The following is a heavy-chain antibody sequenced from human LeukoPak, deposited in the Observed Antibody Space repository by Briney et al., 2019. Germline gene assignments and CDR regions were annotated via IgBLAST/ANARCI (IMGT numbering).Heavy chain of an antibody. J-gene: IGHJ4*02. V-gene: IGHV3-30*18. CDR3: AKQLGYCSDGSCYFPY. CDR2: ISYDGSNK. CDR1: GFTFSSYG. D-gene: IGHD2-15*01. Sequence: GGSLRLSCAASGFTFSSYGMHWVRQAPGKGLEWVAVISYDGSNKYYADSVKGRFTISRDNSKNTLYLQMNSLRAEDTAAYYCAKQLGYCSDGSCYFPYWGQGTLVTVSS.